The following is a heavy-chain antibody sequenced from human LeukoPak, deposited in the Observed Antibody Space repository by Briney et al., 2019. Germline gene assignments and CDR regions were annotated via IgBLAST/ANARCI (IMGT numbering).Heavy chain of an antibody. CDR3: ARAFNPQTHSSGYYRRYFFYYAMDV. D-gene: IGHD6-19*01. CDR2: ISYDGSNK. Sequence: GGSLRLSCAASGFTFSSYAMHWVRQAPGKGLEWVAAISYDGSNKYYADSVKGRFTISRDNSKNTLYLQMNSLRAEDTAVYYCARAFNPQTHSSGYYRRYFFYYAMDVWGQGTTVTVSS. CDR1: GFTFSSYA. J-gene: IGHJ6*02. V-gene: IGHV3-30-3*01.